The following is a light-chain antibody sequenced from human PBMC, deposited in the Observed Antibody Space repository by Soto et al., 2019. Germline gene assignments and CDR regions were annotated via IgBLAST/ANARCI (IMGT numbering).Light chain of an antibody. CDR2: GAS. CDR3: QQYGSSSIP. V-gene: IGKV3-20*01. CDR1: QSVCSIY. Sequence: EIVMTQSPATLSVSSGERATLSFRASQSVCSIYLAWYQQRPGHAPRLLTYGASNRATGIPVRFSGSWSGTDFTLTISGLEPEDCAIYYCQQYGSSSIPFGQGTRLE. J-gene: IGKJ5*01.